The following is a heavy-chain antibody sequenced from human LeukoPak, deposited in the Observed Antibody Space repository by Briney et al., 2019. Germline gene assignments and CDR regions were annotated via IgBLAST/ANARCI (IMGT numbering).Heavy chain of an antibody. CDR3: ARDRRYGGYYDFDY. V-gene: IGHV4-61*01. D-gene: IGHD5-12*01. CDR1: GGSVSSGSYY. Sequence: SETLSLTCTVSGGSVSSGSYYWSWIRQPPGKGLEWIGYIYYSGSTNYNPSLKSRVTISVDTSKNQFSLKLSSVTAADTAMYYCARDRRYGGYYDFDYWGQGTLVTVSS. J-gene: IGHJ4*02. CDR2: IYYSGST.